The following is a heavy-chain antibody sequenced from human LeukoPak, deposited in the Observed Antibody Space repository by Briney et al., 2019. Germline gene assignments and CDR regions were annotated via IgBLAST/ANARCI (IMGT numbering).Heavy chain of an antibody. Sequence: GGSLRLSCAVSGFTFSRYAMSWVRQAPGKGLEWVSAISGSGGSTYYADSVKGRFTISRDNSKNTVYLQMNSLRAEDTAVYYCAKDQYYDFWSGYPPGYWGQGTLVTVSS. V-gene: IGHV3-23*01. CDR3: AKDQYYDFWSGYPPGY. J-gene: IGHJ4*02. D-gene: IGHD3-3*01. CDR2: ISGSGGST. CDR1: GFTFSRYA.